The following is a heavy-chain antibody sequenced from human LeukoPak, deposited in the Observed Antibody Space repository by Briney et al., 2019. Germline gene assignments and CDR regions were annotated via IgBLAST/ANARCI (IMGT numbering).Heavy chain of an antibody. CDR1: GYSISSSNW. J-gene: IGHJ4*02. CDR2: IYYSGST. V-gene: IGHV4-28*01. CDR3: ARSASPYSSECYFDY. Sequence: SETLSLTCAVSGYSISSSNWWGWIRQPPGKGLEWIGYIYYSGSTYYNPSLKSRVIMSVDTSKNQFSLKLSSVTAVDTAVYYCARSASPYSSECYFDYWGQGTLVTVSS. D-gene: IGHD6-19*01.